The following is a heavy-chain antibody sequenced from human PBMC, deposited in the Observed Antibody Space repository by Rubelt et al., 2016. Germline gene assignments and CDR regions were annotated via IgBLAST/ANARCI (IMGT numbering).Heavy chain of an antibody. J-gene: IGHJ4*02. CDR2: INTNTGNP. V-gene: IGHV7-4-1*02. CDR3: ARVIAAAGRDGNYFDY. Sequence: QVQLVQSGSELKKPGASVKVSCKASGYTFTSYAMNWVRQAPGQGLEWMGWINTNTGNPTYAQGFNGRFVFSWDTSVSTAYLQISSLKAEDTAVYYCARVIAAAGRDGNYFDYWGQGTLVTVSS. CDR1: GYTFTSYA. D-gene: IGHD6-13*01.